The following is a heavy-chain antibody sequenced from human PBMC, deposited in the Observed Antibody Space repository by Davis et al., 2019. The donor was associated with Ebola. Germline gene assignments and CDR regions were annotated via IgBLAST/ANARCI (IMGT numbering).Heavy chain of an antibody. D-gene: IGHD1-20*01. CDR2: IIPIFGTA. V-gene: IGHV1-69*13. Sequence: AASVKVSCKASGGTFSSYAISWVRQAPGQGLEWMGGIIPIFGTANYAQKFQGRVTITADESTRTAYMELSSLRSDDTAVYYCARVPDILAGYNSYYFDLWGRGTLVTVSS. CDR3: ARVPDILAGYNSYYFDL. J-gene: IGHJ4*02. CDR1: GGTFSSYA.